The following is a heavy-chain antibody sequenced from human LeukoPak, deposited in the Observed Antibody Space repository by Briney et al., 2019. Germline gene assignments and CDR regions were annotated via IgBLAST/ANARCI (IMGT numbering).Heavy chain of an antibody. CDR2: IIPSDSDT. CDR3: ARRLPYDSRAYSCLDY. Sequence: GEPLNISGQGSGYLFTSYWIGWVRQKPGKGLEWMGIIIPSDSDTRYSPSFQGQVTISSHKSIRTAYLLWSSTQATDTAMHYCARRLPYDSRAYSCLDYWGRGPLVTVSS. J-gene: IGHJ4*02. CDR1: GYLFTSYW. V-gene: IGHV5-51*01. D-gene: IGHD3-22*01.